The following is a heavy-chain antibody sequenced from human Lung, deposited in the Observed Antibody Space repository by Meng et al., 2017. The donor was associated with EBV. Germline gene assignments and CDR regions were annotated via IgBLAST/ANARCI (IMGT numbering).Heavy chain of an antibody. CDR3: TRDFEH. CDR2: TYYRSKWYN. CDR1: RDSVSSNSVT. J-gene: IGHJ1*01. Sequence: QVQLQQSGPGLGEPSQTLSLTCAISRDSVSSNSVTWNWIRQSPSRGLEWLGRTYYRSKWYNEYALSVKSRINFNSDTSRNQFSLQLNSVTPEDTAVYYCTRDFEHWGQGTLVTVSS. V-gene: IGHV6-1*01.